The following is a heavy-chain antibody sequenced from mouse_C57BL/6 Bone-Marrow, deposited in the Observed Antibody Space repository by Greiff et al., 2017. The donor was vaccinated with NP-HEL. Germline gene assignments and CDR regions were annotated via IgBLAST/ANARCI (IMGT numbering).Heavy chain of an antibody. V-gene: IGHV1-56*01. D-gene: IGHD2-5*01. CDR1: GYTFTSHW. CDR2: IFPGSGST. Sequence: QVQLQQSGPELVRPGASVKISCKAPGYTFTSHWMQWVRQRPGQGLEWIGEIFPGSGSTSYNEKFKGKATLTVDTSSSTAYMQLSSLTSEDAAVYFYARDDYSNYVFAYGGQGTLVTVSA. CDR3: ARDDYSNYVFAY. J-gene: IGHJ3*01.